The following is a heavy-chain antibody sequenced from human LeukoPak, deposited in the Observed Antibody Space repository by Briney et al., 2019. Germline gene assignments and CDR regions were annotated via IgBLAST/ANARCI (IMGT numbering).Heavy chain of an antibody. CDR3: AKGHDILTGYYTDAFDI. D-gene: IGHD3-9*01. Sequence: GGSLRLSCAASGFTFSSYWMTWVRQAPGKGLEWVANIKQDGSEKYYVDSVKGRFTISRDNSKNTLYLQMNSLRAEDTAVYYCAKGHDILTGYYTDAFDIWGQGTMVTVSS. V-gene: IGHV3-7*03. J-gene: IGHJ3*02. CDR2: IKQDGSEK. CDR1: GFTFSSYW.